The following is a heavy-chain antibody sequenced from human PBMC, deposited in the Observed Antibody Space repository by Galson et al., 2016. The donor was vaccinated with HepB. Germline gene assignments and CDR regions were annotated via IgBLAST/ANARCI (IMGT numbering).Heavy chain of an antibody. CDR3: ARDSAGVGVVDY. D-gene: IGHD3-3*01. J-gene: IGHJ4*02. CDR2: ISYDGNNN. Sequence: SLRLSCAASGFTFSTCTMHGVRQAPGKRLEGVALISYDGNNNYYADSVKGRFTISRDNSKNTLYLQMNSLRGEVTAVYFCARDSAGVGVVDYWCQGTLVTVAS. V-gene: IGHV3-30*04. CDR1: GFTFSTCT.